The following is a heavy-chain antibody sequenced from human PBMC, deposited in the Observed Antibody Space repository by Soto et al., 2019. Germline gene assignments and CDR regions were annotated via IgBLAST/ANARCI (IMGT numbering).Heavy chain of an antibody. CDR3: AHARNDLVAFDI. CDR1: GFSLNTGGVG. J-gene: IGHJ3*02. Sequence: QITLKESGPTLVKPTQTLTLTCTFSGFSLNTGGVGVGWIRQSPGKALEWLGLIYWDDDKRYSPSLKTRLTITKDTSKNQVVLTMTYMEPVDTATYYCAHARNDLVAFDIWGQGTLVTVSS. CDR2: IYWDDDK. V-gene: IGHV2-5*02. D-gene: IGHD6-6*01.